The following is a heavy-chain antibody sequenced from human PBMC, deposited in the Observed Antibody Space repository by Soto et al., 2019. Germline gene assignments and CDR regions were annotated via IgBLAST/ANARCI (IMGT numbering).Heavy chain of an antibody. Sequence: GGSLRLSCAASGFTFSSYGMHWVRQAPGKGLEWVAVIWYDGSNKYYADSVKGRFAISRDNSKNTLYLQMNSLRAEDTAVYYCAREIYYDFWSGYYTYYYYGMDVWGHGTTVTVSS. J-gene: IGHJ6*02. V-gene: IGHV3-33*01. CDR1: GFTFSSYG. CDR3: AREIYYDFWSGYYTYYYYGMDV. D-gene: IGHD3-3*01. CDR2: IWYDGSNK.